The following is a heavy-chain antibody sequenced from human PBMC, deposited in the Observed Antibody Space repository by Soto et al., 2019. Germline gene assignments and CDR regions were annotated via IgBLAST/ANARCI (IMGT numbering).Heavy chain of an antibody. CDR3: AKMGDEWRWLQSSFDY. J-gene: IGHJ4*02. Sequence: QVQLVESGGGVVQPGRSLRLSCAASGFTFSSYGMHWVRQAPGVGLEWVAVISYDGSNKYYTDSVKGRFTISRDNSKNALYLQMNSLRPEDTAVYYCAKMGDEWRWLQSSFDYWGQGTLVTVSS. CDR1: GFTFSSYG. CDR2: ISYDGSNK. V-gene: IGHV3-30*18. D-gene: IGHD3-16*01.